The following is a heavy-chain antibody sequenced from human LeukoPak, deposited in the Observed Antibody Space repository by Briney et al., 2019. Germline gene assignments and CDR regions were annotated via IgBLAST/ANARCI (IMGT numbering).Heavy chain of an antibody. CDR1: GGSVCSSSYY. J-gene: IGHJ6*03. CDR3: AGSDYYYYMDV. D-gene: IGHD3-10*01. CDR2: IYHSGST. V-gene: IGHV4-39*01. Sequence: SETLSLSCTVSGGSVCSSSYYWGWIRQPPAKGLEWIGSIYHSGSTYYNPSLKSRVTISVDTSKNQFSLKLSSVTAADTAVFYCAGSDYYYYMDVWGKGTTVTVSS.